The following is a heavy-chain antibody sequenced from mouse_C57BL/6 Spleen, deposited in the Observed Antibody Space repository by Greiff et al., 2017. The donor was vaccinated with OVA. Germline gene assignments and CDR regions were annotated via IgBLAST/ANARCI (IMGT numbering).Heavy chain of an antibody. Sequence: EVKLVESGPGLVKPSQSLSLTCSVTGYSITSGYYWNWIRQFPGNKLEWMGYISYDGSNNYNPSLKNRISITRDTSKNQFFLKLNSVTTEDTATYYCARGGITTVVAPGYFDYWGQGTTLTVSS. V-gene: IGHV3-6*01. D-gene: IGHD1-1*01. CDR1: GYSITSGYY. CDR3: ARGGITTVVAPGYFDY. J-gene: IGHJ2*01. CDR2: ISYDGSN.